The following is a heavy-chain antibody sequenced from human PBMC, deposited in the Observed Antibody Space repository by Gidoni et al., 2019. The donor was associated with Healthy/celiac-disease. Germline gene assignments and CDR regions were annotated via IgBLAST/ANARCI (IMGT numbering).Heavy chain of an antibody. CDR2: IYPGDSDT. V-gene: IGHV5-51*01. D-gene: IGHD6-19*01. J-gene: IGHJ6*02. CDR3: ARGGGAVAGRTYYGMDV. Sequence: EVQLVQSGAEVKKPGESLQISRKGSGYRFPSHGIGWVRQMPRKGLEWMGIIYPGDSDTRYSPSFQGQVTISADKSISTAYLQWSSLKASDTAMYYCARGGGAVAGRTYYGMDVWGQGTTVTVSS. CDR1: GYRFPSHG.